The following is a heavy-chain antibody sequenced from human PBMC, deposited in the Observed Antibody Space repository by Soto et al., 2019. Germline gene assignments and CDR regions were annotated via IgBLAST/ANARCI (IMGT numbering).Heavy chain of an antibody. Sequence: QVQLVQSGAEVKKPGSSVKVSCKASGGTFSNYAINWVRHAPGQGLEWMGGIIPIFGTGNYAQKFQGRVTITADESTSTAYLDLSCLRPEDTAVYYCARPVEMATISRSYLFYWGQGTLVTVSS. CDR3: ARPVEMATISRSYLFY. CDR2: IIPIFGTG. CDR1: GGTFSNYA. V-gene: IGHV1-69*01. D-gene: IGHD5-12*01. J-gene: IGHJ4*02.